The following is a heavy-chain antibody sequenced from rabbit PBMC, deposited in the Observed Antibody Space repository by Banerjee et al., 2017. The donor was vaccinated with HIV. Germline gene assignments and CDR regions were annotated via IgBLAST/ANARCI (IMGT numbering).Heavy chain of an antibody. Sequence: QQQLEESGGGLVKPGRTLTLTCTASGIDFSSSDWRCWVRQAPGKGLEWIACIYVGSSGAPYYASWAKGRFTISKTSSTTVTLQMTSLTAADTATYFCARDRDGYAGYAGEFNLWGQGTLVTVS. CDR2: IYVGSSGAP. J-gene: IGHJ4*01. CDR1: GIDFSSSDW. D-gene: IGHD7-1*01. V-gene: IGHV1S45*01. CDR3: ARDRDGYAGYAGEFNL.